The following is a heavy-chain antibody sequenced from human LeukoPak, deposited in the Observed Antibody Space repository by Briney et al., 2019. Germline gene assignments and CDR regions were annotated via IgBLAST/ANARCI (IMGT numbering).Heavy chain of an antibody. Sequence: ASVKVSCKASGYTFINYFIHWVRQAPGQGLEWMGVFNPRSGRTTYAQKFQGRVTMTRDTSTSTVYVELSSLTSEDTAVYYCAREGDAYKDFDYWGQGTLVTVSS. CDR1: GYTFINYF. CDR3: AREGDAYKDFDY. D-gene: IGHD5-24*01. V-gene: IGHV1-46*01. CDR2: FNPRSGRT. J-gene: IGHJ4*02.